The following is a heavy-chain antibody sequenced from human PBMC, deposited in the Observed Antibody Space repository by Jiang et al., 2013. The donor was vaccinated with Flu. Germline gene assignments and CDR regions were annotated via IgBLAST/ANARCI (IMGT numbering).Heavy chain of an antibody. CDR3: AREDCSGGSCYDYYYYGMDV. D-gene: IGHD2-15*01. Sequence: SSYAISWVRQAPGQGLEWMGRIIPILGIANYAQKFQGRVTITADKSTSTAYMELSSLRSEDTAVYYCAREDCSGGSCYDYYYYGMDVWGKGTTVTVSS. CDR1: SSYA. J-gene: IGHJ6*04. CDR2: IIPILGIA. V-gene: IGHV1-69*04.